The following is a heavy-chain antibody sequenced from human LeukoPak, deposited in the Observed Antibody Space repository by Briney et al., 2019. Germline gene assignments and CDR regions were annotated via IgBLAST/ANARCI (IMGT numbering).Heavy chain of an antibody. J-gene: IGHJ6*02. CDR1: GGSISSYY. CDR2: IYYSGST. Sequence: SETLSLTCTVSGGSISSYYWSWIRQPPGKGLEWIGYIYYSGSTNYNPSLKSRVTISVDTSKNQLSLKLSSVTAADTAVYYCARGRRMVYAKAPYYYGMDVWGQGTTVTVSS. D-gene: IGHD2-8*01. CDR3: ARGRRMVYAKAPYYYGMDV. V-gene: IGHV4-59*01.